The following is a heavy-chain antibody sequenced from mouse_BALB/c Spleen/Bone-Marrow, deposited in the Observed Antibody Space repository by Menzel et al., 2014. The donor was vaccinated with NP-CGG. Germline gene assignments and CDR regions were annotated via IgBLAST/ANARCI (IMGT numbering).Heavy chain of an antibody. J-gene: IGHJ2*01. CDR3: ARALAYGSSFDY. V-gene: IGHV5-15*02. CDR1: GSTFSDYG. D-gene: IGHD1-1*01. Sequence: EVQRVESGGGLVQPGGSRKLSCAASGSTFSDYGMAWVRQAPGKGPEWVAFISNLAYSIYYTDTVTGRFTISRENAKNTLYLEVSSLRSEDTAMYYCARALAYGSSFDYWGQGTTLTVSS. CDR2: ISNLAYSI.